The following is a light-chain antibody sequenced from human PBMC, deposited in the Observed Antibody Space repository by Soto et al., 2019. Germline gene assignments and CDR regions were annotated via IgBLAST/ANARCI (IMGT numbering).Light chain of an antibody. CDR2: HAS. Sequence: DIQMTQSPFTLSASVGDRVTITCRASQNINKRLAWHQQKPGTAPKLLIYHASTLESGVPSRFSGSGSGTEFTLTISRLQPDDFATYYCQQYMSYSFGQGTKVDIK. J-gene: IGKJ1*01. CDR3: QQYMSYS. V-gene: IGKV1-5*01. CDR1: QNINKR.